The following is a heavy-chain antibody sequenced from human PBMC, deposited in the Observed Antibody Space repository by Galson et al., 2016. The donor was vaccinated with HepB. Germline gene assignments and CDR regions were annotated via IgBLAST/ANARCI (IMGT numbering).Heavy chain of an antibody. D-gene: IGHD3-16*01. J-gene: IGHJ5*02. CDR2: IIPIADSA. CDR3: ARDYDRRGWFDP. CDR1: GGTFSSYL. Sequence: SVKVSCKASGGTFSSYLISWLRQAPGQGLEWMGGIIPIADSANYAQKFRGRVTITADKTTSTAYMELRSLRSEDTAVYYCARDYDRRGWFDPWGQGTLVTVSS. V-gene: IGHV1-69*06.